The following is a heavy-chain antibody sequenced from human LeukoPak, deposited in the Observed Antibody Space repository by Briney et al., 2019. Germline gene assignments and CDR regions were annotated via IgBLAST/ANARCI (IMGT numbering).Heavy chain of an antibody. Sequence: PGGSLRLSCAASGFTFSSYGMHWVRQAPGKGLEWVAVIWYDGSNKYYADSVKGRFTISRDNSKNTLYLQMNSLGAEDTAVYYCAKAPPPQSYYDSSGYYSYYYYYMDVWGKRTTVTVSS. V-gene: IGHV3-33*06. D-gene: IGHD3-22*01. CDR2: IWYDGSNK. J-gene: IGHJ6*03. CDR3: AKAPPPQSYYDSSGYYSYYYYYMDV. CDR1: GFTFSSYG.